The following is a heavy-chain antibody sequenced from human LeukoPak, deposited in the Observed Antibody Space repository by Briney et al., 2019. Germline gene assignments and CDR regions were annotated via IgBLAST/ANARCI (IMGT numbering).Heavy chain of an antibody. CDR1: GGSISSGGYY. J-gene: IGHJ5*02. Sequence: SETLSLTCTVSGGSISSGGYYWSWIRQPPGKGLEWIGYIYHSGSTYYNPSLKSRVTISVDTSKNQFSLKLSSVTAADTAVYYCARLKVTYYYGSGSHSLGQLWFDPWGQGTLVTVSS. V-gene: IGHV4-61*08. CDR3: ARLKVTYYYGSGSHSLGQLWFDP. D-gene: IGHD3-10*01. CDR2: IYHSGST.